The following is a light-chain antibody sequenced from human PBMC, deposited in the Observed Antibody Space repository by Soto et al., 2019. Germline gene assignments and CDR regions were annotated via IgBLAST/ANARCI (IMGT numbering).Light chain of an antibody. CDR1: QSISSY. V-gene: IGKV3-11*01. CDR3: QQRSNWPPVIT. J-gene: IGKJ5*01. CDR2: DAS. Sequence: EIVLTQSPATLSLSPGERVTLSCRASQSISSYLAWYQQKPGQAPRLLIYDASKRATGIPARFSGRGSGTEFTLTISSLEPEDFAVYYCQQRSNWPPVITFGQGTRLEIK.